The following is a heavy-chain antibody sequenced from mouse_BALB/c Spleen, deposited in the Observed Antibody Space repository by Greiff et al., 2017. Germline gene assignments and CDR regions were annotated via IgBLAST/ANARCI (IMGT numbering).Heavy chain of an antibody. CDR2: IDPSDSET. D-gene: IGHD1-1*01. V-gene: IGHV1S127*01. J-gene: IGHJ2*01. Sequence: QVQLQQSGPQLVRPGASVKISCKASGYSFTSYWMHWVKQRPGQGLEWIGMIDPSDSETRLNQKFKDKATLTVDKSSSTAYMQLSSPTSEDSAVYYCARKRQITTVVEYYFDYWGQGTTLTVSS. CDR1: GYSFTSYW. CDR3: ARKRQITTVVEYYFDY.